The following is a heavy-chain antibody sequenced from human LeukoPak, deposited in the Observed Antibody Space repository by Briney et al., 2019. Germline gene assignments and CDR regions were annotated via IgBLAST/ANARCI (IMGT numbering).Heavy chain of an antibody. J-gene: IGHJ4*02. CDR3: TRDPRNLDY. CDR2: IKQDGSEK. D-gene: IGHD1-14*01. Sequence: GGSLRLSCAASGFTFSSYWMSWVRQAPGKGLEWVANIKQDGSEKYYVDSVKGRFTISRDNAEDSLYLQMNSLRVEDTAVYYCTRDPRNLDYWGQGTLVTVSS. V-gene: IGHV3-7*03. CDR1: GFTFSSYW.